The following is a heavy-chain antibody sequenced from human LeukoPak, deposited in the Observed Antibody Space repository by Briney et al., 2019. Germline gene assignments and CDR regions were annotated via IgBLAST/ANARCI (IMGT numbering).Heavy chain of an antibody. CDR2: IRATGSTT. D-gene: IGHD2/OR15-2a*01. Sequence: PGGSLRLSCTASGLTFSTYALSWVRQTPGKGLEWLSVIRATGSTTYYADSVRGRFTISRDNSKNTLYLQMNSLRVEDTAVYYCAKDSQSVAFFLDVAFDLWGQGTIVTVSA. J-gene: IGHJ3*01. CDR3: AKDSQSVAFFLDVAFDL. CDR1: GLTFSTYA. V-gene: IGHV3-23*01.